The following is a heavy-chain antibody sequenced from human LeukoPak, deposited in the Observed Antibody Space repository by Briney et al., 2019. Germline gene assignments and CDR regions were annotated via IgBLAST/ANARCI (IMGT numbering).Heavy chain of an antibody. CDR1: GGSISSYY. CDR2: IYYSGST. CDR3: AGPGTTVPY. D-gene: IGHD4-17*01. V-gene: IGHV4-59*06. J-gene: IGHJ4*02. Sequence: SETLSLTCTVSGGSISSYYWSWIRQPPGKGLGWIGYIYYSGSTYYNPSLKSRVTISVDTSKNQFSLKLSSVTAADTAVYYCAGPGTTVPYWGQGTLVTVSS.